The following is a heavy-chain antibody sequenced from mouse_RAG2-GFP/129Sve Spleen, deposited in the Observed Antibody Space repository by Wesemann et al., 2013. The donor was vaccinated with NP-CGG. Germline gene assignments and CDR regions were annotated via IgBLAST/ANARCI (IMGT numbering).Heavy chain of an antibody. CDR3: ARRGITNYAMDY. Sequence: LEWVAYISNGGGSTYYPDTVKGRFTISRDNAKNTLYLQMSSLKSEDTAMYYCARRGITNYAMDYWGGSRGNLSHRLL. V-gene: IGHV5-12-2*01. CDR2: ISNGGGST. J-gene: IGHJ4*01. D-gene: IGHD2-4*01.